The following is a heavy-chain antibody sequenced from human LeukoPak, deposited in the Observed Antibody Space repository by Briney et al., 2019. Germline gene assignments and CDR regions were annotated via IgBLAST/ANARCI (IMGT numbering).Heavy chain of an antibody. CDR3: ARARIQLWFDY. CDR2: INTDGSST. D-gene: IGHD5-18*01. Sequence: GGSLRLSCAASGFTFSIYWMHWVRQAPGKGLVWVSRINTDGSSTSYADSVKGGFTISRDNAKNTLYLQMNSLRAEETAVYYCARARIQLWFDYWGQGTLVTVSS. V-gene: IGHV3-74*01. J-gene: IGHJ4*02. CDR1: GFTFSIYW.